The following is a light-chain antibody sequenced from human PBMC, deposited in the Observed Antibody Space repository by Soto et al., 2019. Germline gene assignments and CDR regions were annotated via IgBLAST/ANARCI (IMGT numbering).Light chain of an antibody. V-gene: IGKV3-20*01. J-gene: IGKJ4*01. Sequence: EIVLTQSPGTLSLSPGVRATLSCRASQSVSSDYLAWYQQKPGQTPKVLIYRASSRATGIPDRFSGSGSGTDFTLTSSTLEPEDFAVYYCQQYGSSPLTFGGGTKVEIK. CDR1: QSVSSDY. CDR2: RAS. CDR3: QQYGSSPLT.